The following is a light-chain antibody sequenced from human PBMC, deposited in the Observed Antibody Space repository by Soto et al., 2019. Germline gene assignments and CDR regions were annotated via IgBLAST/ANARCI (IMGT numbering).Light chain of an antibody. CDR2: DVS. J-gene: IGLJ1*01. CDR1: SSDVGGYNY. CDR3: SSYTRSSTYV. V-gene: IGLV2-14*01. Sequence: QSALTQPASVSGSPGQAITISCTGTSSDVGGYNYVSWYQQHPGKAPKLMIYDVSNRPSGVSNRFSGSKSGNTASLTISGLQAEEEADYYCSSYTRSSTYVFKTGTKVPV.